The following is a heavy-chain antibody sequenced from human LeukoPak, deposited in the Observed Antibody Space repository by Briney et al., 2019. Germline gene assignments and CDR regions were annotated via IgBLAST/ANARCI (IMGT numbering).Heavy chain of an antibody. CDR3: ARSSREWLHFGY. V-gene: IGHV4-59*08. Sequence: PSETLSLTCTVSGGSISSYYWSWIRQPPGKGLEWIGYIYYSGSTNYNPSLKSRVTISVDTSKNQFSLKLSSVTAADTAVYYCARSSREWLHFGYWGQGTLVTVSS. D-gene: IGHD5-24*01. J-gene: IGHJ4*02. CDR1: GGSISSYY. CDR2: IYYSGST.